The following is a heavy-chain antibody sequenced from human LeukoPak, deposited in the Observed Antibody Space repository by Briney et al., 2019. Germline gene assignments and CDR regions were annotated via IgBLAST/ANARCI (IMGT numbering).Heavy chain of an antibody. D-gene: IGHD5-24*01. CDR2: IYYSGST. Sequence: PSETLSLTCTVSGGSISSYYWSWIRQPPGRGLEWIGYIYYSGSTNYNPSLKSRVTISVDTSKNQFSLKLSSVTAADTAVYYCARSRRDGYNDYWGQGALVTVSS. CDR3: ARSRRDGYNDY. CDR1: GGSISSYY. J-gene: IGHJ4*02. V-gene: IGHV4-59*08.